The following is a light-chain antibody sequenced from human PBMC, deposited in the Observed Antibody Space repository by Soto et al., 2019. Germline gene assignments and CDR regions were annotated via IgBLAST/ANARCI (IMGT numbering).Light chain of an antibody. J-gene: IGKJ4*01. V-gene: IGKV3-15*01. CDR3: QPYNNWPLT. Sequence: VMSQSPATLSVSPGEGATRSCRASQGIGENLAWYQHKPGQTPRLLIYDTSTRATGVPTRFSGSRSGAEFTLTINSLQSEDFEVYYCQPYNNWPLTFGGGTKVDIK. CDR2: DTS. CDR1: QGIGEN.